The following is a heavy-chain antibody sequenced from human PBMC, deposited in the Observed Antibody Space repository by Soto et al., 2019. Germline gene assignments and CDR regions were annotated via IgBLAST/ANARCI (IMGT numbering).Heavy chain of an antibody. Sequence: ETLSLTCAVYGGSFSGYYWSWIRQPPGKGLEWIGEINHSGSTNYNPSLKSRVTISVDTSKNQFSLKLSSVTAADTAVYYCARELRLQGSWRYYYYSMDVWGQGTTVTVSS. CDR2: INHSGST. CDR3: ARELRLQGSWRYYYYSMDV. CDR1: GGSFSGYY. V-gene: IGHV4-34*01. J-gene: IGHJ6*02. D-gene: IGHD6-13*01.